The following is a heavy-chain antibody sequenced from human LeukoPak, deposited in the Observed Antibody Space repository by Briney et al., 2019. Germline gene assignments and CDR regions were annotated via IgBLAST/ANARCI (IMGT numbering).Heavy chain of an antibody. CDR2: IYYSGST. V-gene: IGHV4-39*01. CDR1: GGSISSSSYY. CDR3: ARLAPYYYGSGSYPRGDAFDI. Sequence: SETLSLTCTVSGGSISSSSYYWGWIRQPPRKGLEWIGSIYYSGSTYCNPSLKIRLTISVDTSKTQFPLKLSSVTAADTAVYYCARLAPYYYGSGSYPRGDAFDIWGQGTMVTVSS. D-gene: IGHD3-10*01. J-gene: IGHJ3*02.